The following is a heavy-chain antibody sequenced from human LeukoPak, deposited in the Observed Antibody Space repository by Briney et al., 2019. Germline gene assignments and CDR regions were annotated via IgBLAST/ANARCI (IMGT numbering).Heavy chain of an antibody. J-gene: IGHJ4*02. D-gene: IGHD2-15*01. V-gene: IGHV3-74*01. CDR3: ARSCSAGTCYVDY. Sequence: GGSLRLSCAASGFTFSSYWMHWVRQAPGKGLVWVSRINSDGSSTSYADSVKGRFTISRDNANNGLYLQMNSLRAEDTAVYYCARSCSAGTCYVDYWGQGTLVTVSS. CDR1: GFTFSSYW. CDR2: INSDGSST.